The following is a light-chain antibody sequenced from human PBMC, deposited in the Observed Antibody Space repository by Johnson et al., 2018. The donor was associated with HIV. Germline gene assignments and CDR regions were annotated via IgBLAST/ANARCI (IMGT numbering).Light chain of an antibody. CDR3: GTWDSSLSAGV. Sequence: QSMLTQPPSVSAAPGQKVTISCSGSSSNIGNNYVSWYQQLPGTAPKLLIHENNKRPSGIPDRFSGSKSGTSATLGITGLQTGDEADYYCGTWDSSLSAGVFGTGTKVTVL. V-gene: IGLV1-51*02. CDR2: ENN. CDR1: SSNIGNNY. J-gene: IGLJ1*01.